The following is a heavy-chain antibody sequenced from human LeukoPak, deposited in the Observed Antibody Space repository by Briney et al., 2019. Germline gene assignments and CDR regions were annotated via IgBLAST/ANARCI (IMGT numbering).Heavy chain of an antibody. D-gene: IGHD4-11*01. CDR3: ARDGSNYVFDY. Sequence: PSETLSLTCTVSGVSISSYYWSWIRQPPGKGLEWIGYIYYSGSTNYNPSLKSRVTISVDTSKNQFSLKLSSVTAADTAVYYCARDGSNYVFDYWGQGTLVTVSS. V-gene: IGHV4-59*01. J-gene: IGHJ4*02. CDR2: IYYSGST. CDR1: GVSISSYY.